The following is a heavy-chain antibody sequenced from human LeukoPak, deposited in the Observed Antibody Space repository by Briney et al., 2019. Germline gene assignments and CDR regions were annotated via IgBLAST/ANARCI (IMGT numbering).Heavy chain of an antibody. CDR2: IKQDGSEK. D-gene: IGHD6-19*01. CDR1: GFTFSSYW. Sequence: GGSLRLSCAASGFTFSSYWMSWVRQAPGKGLEWVANIKQDGSEKYYVDSVKGRFTISRDNAKNSLYLQMNSLRAEDTAVYYCAKGPSSGWYYYWGQGTLVTVSS. V-gene: IGHV3-7*03. CDR3: AKGPSSGWYYY. J-gene: IGHJ4*02.